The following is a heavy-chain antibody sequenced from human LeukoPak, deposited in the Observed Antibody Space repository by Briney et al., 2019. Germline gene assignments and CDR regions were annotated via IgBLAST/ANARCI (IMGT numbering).Heavy chain of an antibody. CDR3: ARATLTFYSSSYYFDY. CDR2: IIPIFGTA. D-gene: IGHD6-6*01. CDR1: GGTFSSYA. V-gene: IGHV1-69*05. Sequence: ASVKVSCKASGGTFSSYAISWVRQAPGQGLEWMGGIIPIFGTANYAQKFQGRVTITTDESTSTAYMELSSLRSEDTAVYYCARATLTFYSSSYYFDYWGQGTLVTVSS. J-gene: IGHJ4*02.